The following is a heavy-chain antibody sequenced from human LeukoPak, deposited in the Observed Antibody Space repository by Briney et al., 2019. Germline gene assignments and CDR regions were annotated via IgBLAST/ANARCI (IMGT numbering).Heavy chain of an antibody. V-gene: IGHV4-59*08. J-gene: IGHJ4*02. CDR1: GGSINKYY. CDR3: ARQSGSSSGLDY. CDR2: TYDRGGT. D-gene: IGHD6-6*01. Sequence: SETLSLTCTISGGSINKYYWNWIRQPPGKGLEWIGYTYDRGGTSYNPSLESRVTISMDTSNNQFSLKVTSVTAADTAVYYCARQSGSSSGLDYWGQGTLVTVSS.